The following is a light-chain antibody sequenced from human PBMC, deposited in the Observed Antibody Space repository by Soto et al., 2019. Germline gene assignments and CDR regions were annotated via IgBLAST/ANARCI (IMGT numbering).Light chain of an antibody. V-gene: IGKV3-20*01. Sequence: EIVLTQSPGTLSLSPGERATLSCRSSQSVSSSYLAWYQQKPGQAPKVLIYRASSRATGIPDRFSGSGSGTDFTLTISRLEPEDFAVFYCQQYGSSPVTFGQGTRLEIK. CDR1: QSVSSSY. J-gene: IGKJ5*01. CDR3: QQYGSSPVT. CDR2: RAS.